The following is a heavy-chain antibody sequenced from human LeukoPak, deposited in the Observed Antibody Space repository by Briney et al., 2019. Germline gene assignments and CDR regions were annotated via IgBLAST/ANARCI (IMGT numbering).Heavy chain of an antibody. Sequence: SETLSLTCTVSGDSVSTYYWSWIRQPPGKGLEWIGHIYYSGNTNYNPSLKSRVTISVDTSKNQFSLRLSSVTAADTAVYYCARESYSRYYYYMDVWGKGTTVTISS. CDR1: GDSVSTYY. CDR3: ARESYSRYYYYMDV. V-gene: IGHV4-59*02. CDR2: IYYSGNT. D-gene: IGHD2-21*01. J-gene: IGHJ6*03.